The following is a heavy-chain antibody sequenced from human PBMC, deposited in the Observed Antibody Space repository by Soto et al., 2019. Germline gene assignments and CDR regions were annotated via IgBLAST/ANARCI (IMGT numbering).Heavy chain of an antibody. Sequence: QVQLQQWGAGLLKPSEPLSLTCAVYGGSFSGHYWTWIRQPPGKGLEWIGEINHSGSTNSNPSLKSRVTISVDTSKNQFSLKLSSVTAADTAVYYCARGVSMIVEVQRDAPDKYYLDSWGQGTQVTVSS. J-gene: IGHJ4*02. V-gene: IGHV4-34*01. CDR3: ARGVSMIVEVQRDAPDKYYLDS. D-gene: IGHD3-22*01. CDR1: GGSFSGHY. CDR2: INHSGST.